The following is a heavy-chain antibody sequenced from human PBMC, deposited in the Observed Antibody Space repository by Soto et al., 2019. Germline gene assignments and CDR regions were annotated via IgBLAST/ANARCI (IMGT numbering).Heavy chain of an antibody. CDR2: IHYSGST. V-gene: IGHV4-34*01. J-gene: IGHJ4*01. CDR1: GGSFSGYY. CDR3: ARVRGSGSYAAYYFDS. D-gene: IGHD3-10*01. Sequence: SETLSLTCAVYGGSFSGYYWSWIRQPPGKGLEWIGYIHYSGSTWYNPSLESRVTISVDTSKDQFSLKLRSVTAADTAVYYCARVRGSGSYAAYYFDSWGQGTLVTVSS.